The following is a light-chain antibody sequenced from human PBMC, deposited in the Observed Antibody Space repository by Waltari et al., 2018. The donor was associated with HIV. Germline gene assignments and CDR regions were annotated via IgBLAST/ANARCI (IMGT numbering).Light chain of an antibody. V-gene: IGKV1-9*01. Sequence: DIQLTQSPSFMSASVGDRVTITCRASQAISSNLAWYQQKPGQAPTLRIYASSSLPSGVPSRFSGSGSGTELPLTIRSLQPEDFATYYCQHLNSYPPFTFGPGTTVD. CDR3: QHLNSYPPFT. J-gene: IGKJ3*01. CDR2: ASS. CDR1: QAISSN.